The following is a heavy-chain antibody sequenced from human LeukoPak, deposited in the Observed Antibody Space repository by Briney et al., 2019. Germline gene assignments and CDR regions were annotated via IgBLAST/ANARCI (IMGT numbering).Heavy chain of an antibody. J-gene: IGHJ6*03. CDR1: GYTFTGYY. V-gene: IGHV1-2*02. D-gene: IGHD2-2*01. CDR3: ARQDIVVVPAAKSYYYYMDV. Sequence: ASVKVSCKASGYTFTGYYMHWVRQAPGQGLEWMGWINPNSGGTNYAQKFQGRVTMTRDTSISTAYMELSRLRSDDTAVYYCARQDIVVVPAAKSYYYYMDVWGKGTTVTVSS. CDR2: INPNSGGT.